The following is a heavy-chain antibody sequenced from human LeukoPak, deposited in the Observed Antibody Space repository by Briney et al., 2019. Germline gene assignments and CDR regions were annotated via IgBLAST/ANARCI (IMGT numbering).Heavy chain of an antibody. CDR1: GGSISSAYY. Sequence: SETLSLTCTVSGGSISSAYYWTWIRQHPGKGLEWIGYIHYNGSTYYNPSLKSRVTISVDTSQNQFSLTLTYVTAADTAVYYCAKEKVWDYGDYVTFYGMDVWGQGATVTVSS. J-gene: IGHJ6*02. CDR3: AKEKVWDYGDYVTFYGMDV. CDR2: IHYNGST. V-gene: IGHV4-31*03. D-gene: IGHD4-17*01.